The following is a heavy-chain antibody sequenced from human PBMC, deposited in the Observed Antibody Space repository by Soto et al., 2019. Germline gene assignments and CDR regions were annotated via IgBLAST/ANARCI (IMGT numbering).Heavy chain of an antibody. J-gene: IGHJ6*02. CDR2: FGGGAGRT. V-gene: IGHV3-23*01. CDR1: GFTFSRFP. D-gene: IGHD3-10*01. CDR3: AKSRSSFFYYGLDV. Sequence: LRLSCAASGFTFSRFPMSWVRQAPGKGLEWVSGFGGGAGRTFYADSVKGRCTISRDTSKDTLFLQLNSLTAEDTGVYYCAKSRSSFFYYGLDVWGQGTTVTV.